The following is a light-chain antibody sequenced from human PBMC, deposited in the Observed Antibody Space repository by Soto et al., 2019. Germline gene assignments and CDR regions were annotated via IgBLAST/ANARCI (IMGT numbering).Light chain of an antibody. CDR1: QSVISY. CDR3: QQRSNWPPLFT. CDR2: DAS. V-gene: IGKV3-11*01. J-gene: IGKJ3*01. Sequence: EIVLTQSTATLSLSPGERATLSCRASQSVISYLAWYQQKPGQAPRLLIYDASNRATGIPARFSGSGSGTDCTLTISSLEPEDFAVYYCQQRSNWPPLFTFGPGNKVD.